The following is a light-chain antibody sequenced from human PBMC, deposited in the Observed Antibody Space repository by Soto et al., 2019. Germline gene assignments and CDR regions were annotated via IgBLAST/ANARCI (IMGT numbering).Light chain of an antibody. J-gene: IGKJ1*01. CDR3: QQYNNWPLT. V-gene: IGKV3-15*01. Sequence: EIVMTQSAATLSVSPGEIATLSCRAIQSVSRDLAWYQQKPGQAPMLLIYGASTRATGIPARFSGSGSGTEFTLTISSLQSEDFAVYYCQQYNNWPLTFGQGTKVEIK. CDR2: GAS. CDR1: QSVSRD.